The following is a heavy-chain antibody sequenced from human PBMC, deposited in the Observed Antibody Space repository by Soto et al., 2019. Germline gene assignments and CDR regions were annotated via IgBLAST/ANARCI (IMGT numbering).Heavy chain of an antibody. V-gene: IGHV4-59*08. Sequence: QVQLQESGPGLVKPSETLSLTCTISGGPMNNYYCSWFRQPRGQGLEWIGYMGYNGFTRYNPSLRXXVXXWLDTAKNQFSLNLSSVTAADTALYYCARQGFGELHGLVDVWGQGITVTVSS. CDR2: MGYNGFT. J-gene: IGHJ6*02. D-gene: IGHD3-10*01. CDR3: ARQGFGELHGLVDV. CDR1: GGPMNNYY.